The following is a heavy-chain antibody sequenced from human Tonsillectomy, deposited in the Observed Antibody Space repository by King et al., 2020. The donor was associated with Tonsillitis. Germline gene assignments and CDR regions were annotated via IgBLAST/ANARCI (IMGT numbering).Heavy chain of an antibody. CDR2: ISYDGSNK. V-gene: IGHV3-30*01. CDR1: GFTFSSFA. CDR3: ARGYPYYDSGGYYSGESY. J-gene: IGHJ4*02. D-gene: IGHD3-22*01. Sequence: VQLVESGGGVVQPGRSLRLSCAASGFTFSSFAMHWVRQAPGKGLEWVAVISYDGSNKYYADSVKGRFTISRDNSKNTLYLQMNSLRAEDTAGYYCARGYPYYDSGGYYSGESYWRQGPLVTVSS.